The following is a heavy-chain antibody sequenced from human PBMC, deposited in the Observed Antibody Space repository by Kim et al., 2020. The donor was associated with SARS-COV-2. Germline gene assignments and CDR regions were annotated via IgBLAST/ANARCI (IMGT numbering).Heavy chain of an antibody. J-gene: IGHJ4*02. V-gene: IGHV1-69*06. CDR2: IIPVFVAA. CDR1: GGSFTKYV. D-gene: IGHD1-26*01. CDR3: ARDEVDTFDY. Sequence: SVKVSCKASGGSFTKYVTSWLRQAPGQGLEWMGGIIPVFVAANYAQKFQGRVTITADKSKSTVYMELSSLRSDDTAVYYCARDEVDTFDYWGQGTLVTV.